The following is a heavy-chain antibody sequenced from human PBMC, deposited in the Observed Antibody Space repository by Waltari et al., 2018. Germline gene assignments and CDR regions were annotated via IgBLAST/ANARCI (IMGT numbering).Heavy chain of an antibody. CDR3: AKDRSAAGTLFDY. D-gene: IGHD6-13*01. CDR2: IWYDGSNK. Sequence: QVQLVESGGDVVQPGGSLRLSCAASGLTFSSYGLHWVRQVPGKGLEWVAFIWYDGSNKYYADSVKGRFTISRDNSKNTLYLQMNSLRADDTAVYYCAKDRSAAGTLFDYWGQGTLVTVSS. CDR1: GLTFSSYG. J-gene: IGHJ4*02. V-gene: IGHV3-30*02.